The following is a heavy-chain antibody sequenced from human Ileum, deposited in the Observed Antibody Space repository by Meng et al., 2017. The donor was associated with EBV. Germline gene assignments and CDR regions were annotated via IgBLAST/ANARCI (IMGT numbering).Heavy chain of an antibody. CDR3: AVALGGSGWEYYFDY. J-gene: IGHJ4*02. Sequence: QVQLVQSGAEIKKPGASVVLSCKTSGYTFTGHYMHWVRQTPGQGLEWVGQIHPSRGDTKYAQKFQGRVAVTSETSMNTVFIELNRLTSDDTAVYFCAVALGGSGWEYYFDYWGQGTLVTVSS. CDR2: IHPSRGDT. V-gene: IGHV1-2*06. CDR1: GYTFTGHY. D-gene: IGHD6-19*01.